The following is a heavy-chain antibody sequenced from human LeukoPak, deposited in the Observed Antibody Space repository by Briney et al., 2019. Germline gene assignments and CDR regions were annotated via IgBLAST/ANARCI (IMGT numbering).Heavy chain of an antibody. Sequence: GGSLRLSCAASGFTFSSFWMSWVRQAPGKGLEWVANIKQDGSEKYYVDSVKGRFTISRDNAKNSLYLQLNSLRAEDTAVYYCTREGIIAAADYWGQGTLVTVSS. D-gene: IGHD6-6*01. J-gene: IGHJ4*02. CDR1: GFTFSSFW. CDR3: TREGIIAAADY. V-gene: IGHV3-7*01. CDR2: IKQDGSEK.